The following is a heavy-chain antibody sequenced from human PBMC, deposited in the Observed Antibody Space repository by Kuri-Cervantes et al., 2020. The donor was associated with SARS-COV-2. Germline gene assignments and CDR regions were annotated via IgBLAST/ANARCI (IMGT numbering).Heavy chain of an antibody. CDR3: ARVPQYYDFWSGYGMDV. CDR1: GYTFTGYY. Sequence: ASVKVSCKASGYTFTGYYTHWVRQAPGQGLEWMGWINPNSGGTNYAQKFQGRVTMTRDTSISTAYMELSRLRSDDTAVYYCARVPQYYDFWSGYGMDVWGQGTTVTVSS. V-gene: IGHV1-2*02. CDR2: INPNSGGT. J-gene: IGHJ6*02. D-gene: IGHD3-3*01.